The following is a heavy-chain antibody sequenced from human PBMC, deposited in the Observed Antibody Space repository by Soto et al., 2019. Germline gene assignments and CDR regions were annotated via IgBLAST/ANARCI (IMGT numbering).Heavy chain of an antibody. V-gene: IGHV1-69*13. CDR3: ARPVEMATISRSYLFY. D-gene: IGHD5-12*01. CDR2: IIPLFGTA. J-gene: IGHJ4*02. CDR1: GGTFSNYA. Sequence: GASVKVSCKASGGTFSNYAINWVLQAPGQGLEWMGGIIPLFGTANYAQKFQGRVTITADESTSTAYLDLSSLRSEDTAVYYCARPVEMATISRSYLFYWGQGTLVTVSS.